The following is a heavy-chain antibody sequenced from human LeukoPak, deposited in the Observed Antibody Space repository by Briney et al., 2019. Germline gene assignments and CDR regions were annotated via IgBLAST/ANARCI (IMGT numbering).Heavy chain of an antibody. D-gene: IGHD3-10*01. CDR3: ARHKTGGYYSPPFDY. J-gene: IGHJ4*02. CDR2: IIPIFGTA. Sequence: SVKVSCKASGGTFSSYAISWVRQAPGQGLEWMGGIIPIFGTANYAQKFQGRVTITADESTSTAYMELSSLRSEDTAVYYCARHKTGGYYSPPFDYWGQGTLVTVSS. CDR1: GGTFSSYA. V-gene: IGHV1-69*13.